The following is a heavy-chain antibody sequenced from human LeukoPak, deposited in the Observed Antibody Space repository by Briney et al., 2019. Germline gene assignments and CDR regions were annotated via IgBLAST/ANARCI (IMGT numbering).Heavy chain of an antibody. D-gene: IGHD3-22*01. Sequence: GASVKVSFKAAVYTFTSYDINWVRQATGQGLEWMGWMNPNSGSTGYAQKFQGRVTMTRNTSISTAYMELSSLRSEDTAVYYCARDSSGAGSDYWGQGTLVTVSS. CDR3: ARDSSGAGSDY. CDR1: VYTFTSYD. V-gene: IGHV1-8*01. J-gene: IGHJ4*02. CDR2: MNPNSGST.